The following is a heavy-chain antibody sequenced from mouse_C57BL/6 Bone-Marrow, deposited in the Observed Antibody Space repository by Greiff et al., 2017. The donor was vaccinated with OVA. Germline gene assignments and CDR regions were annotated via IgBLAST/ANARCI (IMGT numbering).Heavy chain of an antibody. CDR2: IYPRSGNT. Sequence: VKLMESGAELARPGASVKLSCKASGYTFTSYGISWVKQRTGQGLEWIGEIYPRSGNTYYNEKFKGKATLTADKSSSTAYIELRSLTSEDSAVYFCANYYGRIFFAYWGQGTLVTVSA. J-gene: IGHJ3*01. CDR3: ANYYGRIFFAY. D-gene: IGHD1-1*01. CDR1: GYTFTSYG. V-gene: IGHV1-81*01.